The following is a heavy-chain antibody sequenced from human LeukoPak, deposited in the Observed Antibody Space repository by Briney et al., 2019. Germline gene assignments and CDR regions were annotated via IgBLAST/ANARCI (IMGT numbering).Heavy chain of an antibody. J-gene: IGHJ5*02. CDR3: ARVPCTSCYWFDP. D-gene: IGHD2-2*01. CDR2: INAGNGNT. Sequence: GASVKVSCKASGYTFTSYAMHWVRQAPGQRLEWMGWINAGNGNTKYSQKFLGRVTITRDTSASTVYMELSSLRSEDTAVYYCARVPCTSCYWFDPWGQGTLVTVSS. CDR1: GYTFTSYA. V-gene: IGHV1-3*01.